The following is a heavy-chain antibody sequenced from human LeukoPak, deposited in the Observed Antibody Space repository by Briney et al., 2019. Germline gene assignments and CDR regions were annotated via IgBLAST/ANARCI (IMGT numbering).Heavy chain of an antibody. Sequence: GGSLRLSCAASGFTFSSYSMNWVRQAPGKGLEWVSSISSSSSYIYYADSVKGRFTISRDNAKNSLYLQINSLRAEDTAVYYCAKDHLPGIVVADRDYWGQGTLVTVSS. CDR3: AKDHLPGIVVADRDY. D-gene: IGHD6-19*01. CDR2: ISSSSSYI. CDR1: GFTFSSYS. V-gene: IGHV3-21*04. J-gene: IGHJ4*02.